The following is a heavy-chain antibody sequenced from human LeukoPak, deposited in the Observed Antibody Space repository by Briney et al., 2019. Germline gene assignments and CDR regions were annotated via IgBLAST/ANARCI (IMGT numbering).Heavy chain of an antibody. J-gene: IGHJ4*02. Sequence: GGSLRLSCAASGFTFSSYWMHWVRQAPGKGLVWVSRINSDGSSTSYADSVKGRFTVSRDNAKNTLYLQMNSLRAEDTAVYYCARDRIRGGLKYWGQGTLVTVSS. D-gene: IGHD2-15*01. CDR3: ARDRIRGGLKY. CDR2: INSDGSST. V-gene: IGHV3-74*01. CDR1: GFTFSSYW.